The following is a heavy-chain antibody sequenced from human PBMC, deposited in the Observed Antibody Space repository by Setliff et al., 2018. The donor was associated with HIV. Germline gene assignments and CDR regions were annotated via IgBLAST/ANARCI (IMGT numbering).Heavy chain of an antibody. Sequence: GGSLRLSCAASGFSFSSYWMSWVRQAPGKGLEWLSYIRSSSGTIFYADSVRGRFTISRDNAKNSLYLQMNSLRAEDTAVYYCAKGSGFHDYWGQGTRVTVSS. V-gene: IGHV3-48*01. CDR2: IRSSSGTI. J-gene: IGHJ4*02. CDR3: AKGSGFHDY. CDR1: GFSFSSYW. D-gene: IGHD6-19*01.